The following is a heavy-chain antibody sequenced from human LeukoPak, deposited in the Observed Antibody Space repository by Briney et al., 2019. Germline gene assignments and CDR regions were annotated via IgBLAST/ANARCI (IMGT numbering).Heavy chain of an antibody. CDR1: GGTFSSYA. D-gene: IGHD2-15*01. CDR2: IIPIFGTA. J-gene: IGHJ6*03. V-gene: IGHV1-69*05. Sequence: SVKVSCKASGGTFSSYAISLVRQAPGQGLEWMGRIIPIFGTANYAQKFQGRVTITTDESTSTAYMELSSLRSEDTAVYYCARGSGPQYYYYYMDVWGKGTTVTVSS. CDR3: ARGSGPQYYYYYMDV.